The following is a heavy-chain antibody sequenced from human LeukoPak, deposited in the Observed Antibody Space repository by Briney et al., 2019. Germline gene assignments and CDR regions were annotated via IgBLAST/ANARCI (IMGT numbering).Heavy chain of an antibody. CDR3: AKSNGGARNHWFDP. J-gene: IGHJ5*02. CDR2: IYYSGST. CDR1: APSISSYY. Sequence: SQTLSLTCTVAAPSISSYYCSCIRQPPGKGMEWIGYIYYSGSTNYNPFLKSPVTLSVDTSKNQSSLKLSSVTAADTAIYYCAKSNGGARNHWFDPWGQGTLVTVSS. D-gene: IGHD2-8*01. V-gene: IGHV4-59*01.